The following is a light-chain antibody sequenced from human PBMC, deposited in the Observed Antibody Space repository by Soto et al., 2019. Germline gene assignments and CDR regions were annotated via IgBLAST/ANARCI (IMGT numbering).Light chain of an antibody. CDR1: SSDVGGYNY. CDR2: DVS. Sequence: QSVLTQPASESGSPGQSITISCTGTSSDVGGYNYVSWYQQHPGKAPRLMIYDVSNRPSGVSNRFSGSKSGNTASLTISGLQAEDEADYYCSSYTSSSTAWVFGGGTKVTVL. V-gene: IGLV2-14*01. J-gene: IGLJ3*02. CDR3: SSYTSSSTAWV.